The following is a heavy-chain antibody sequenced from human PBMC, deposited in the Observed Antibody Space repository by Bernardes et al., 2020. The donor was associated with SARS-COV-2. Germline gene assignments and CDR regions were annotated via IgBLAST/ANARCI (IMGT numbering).Heavy chain of an antibody. V-gene: IGHV3-66*01. CDR3: ARDYPGPAD. CDR1: GFTVSSNY. J-gene: IGHJ4*02. D-gene: IGHD6-13*01. Sequence: WSLSLSCAASGFTVSSNYMSWVRQAPGKGLEWVSVIYSGGNTYSADSVKGRFTISRDNSKNTVYLQMNSLRAEDTAVYYCARDYPGPADWGQGTLVTVSS. CDR2: IYSGGNT.